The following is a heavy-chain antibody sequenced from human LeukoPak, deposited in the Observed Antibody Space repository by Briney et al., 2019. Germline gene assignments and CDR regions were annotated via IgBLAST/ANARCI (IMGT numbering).Heavy chain of an antibody. D-gene: IGHD5-24*01. CDR2: MDPNSGDT. V-gene: IGHV1-2*02. CDR1: GYTXTDYF. Sequence: ASVKVSCKASGYTXTDYFIHWVRQAPGQGLEWMGWMDPNSGDTNSAQKFRGRVTMTRDTSISTAYMELSSLTSDDTAVYFCARDPRDGYNCPFDYWGQGTLVTVSS. J-gene: IGHJ4*02. CDR3: ARDPRDGYNCPFDY.